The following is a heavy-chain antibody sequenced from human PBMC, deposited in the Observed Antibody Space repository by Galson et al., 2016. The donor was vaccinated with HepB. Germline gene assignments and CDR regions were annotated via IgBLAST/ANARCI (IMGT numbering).Heavy chain of an antibody. D-gene: IGHD3-22*01. Sequence: SLRLSCAASGFTFSSYAMSWVRQAPGKGLERVSAISGSGGNSYYADSVKGRITISRDNSKNTLYVQMHSLRAEDTAVYYSAKDYYDSSGYRSYWYFDLWGRGTLVTVSS. V-gene: IGHV3-23*01. CDR3: AKDYYDSSGYRSYWYFDL. CDR1: GFTFSSYA. CDR2: ISGSGGNS. J-gene: IGHJ2*01.